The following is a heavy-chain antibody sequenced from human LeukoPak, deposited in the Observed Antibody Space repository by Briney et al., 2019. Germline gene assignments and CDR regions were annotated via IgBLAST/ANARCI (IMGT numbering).Heavy chain of an antibody. CDR1: GVTLSDHH. Sequence: GGSLRLSCAASGVTLSDHHMDWVRQAPERGLEWVSTISSRGDSTYDADSVKGRFTISRDNSKNSLYLQMNNVRVEDTAVYYCAKGPRPDITVAHTVENWGQGTLVTVSS. D-gene: IGHD6-19*01. CDR2: ISSRGDST. V-gene: IGHV3-23*01. J-gene: IGHJ4*02. CDR3: AKGPRPDITVAHTVEN.